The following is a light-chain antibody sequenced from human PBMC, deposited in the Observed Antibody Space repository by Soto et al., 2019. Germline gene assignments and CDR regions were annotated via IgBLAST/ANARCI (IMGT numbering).Light chain of an antibody. CDR3: QHRGNWP. CDR1: QSVSNY. CDR2: DAS. Sequence: IEMTQSPATLSVSPGERATLSCRASQSVSNYLAWYQQKPGQAPRLLIYDASNRATGIPARFSGSGSGTDFTLTISSLEPEDSAVYYCQHRGNWPFGQGTRLEIK. J-gene: IGKJ5*01. V-gene: IGKV3-11*01.